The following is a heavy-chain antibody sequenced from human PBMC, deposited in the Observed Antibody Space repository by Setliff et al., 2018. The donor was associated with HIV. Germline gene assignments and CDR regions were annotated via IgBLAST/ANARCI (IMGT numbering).Heavy chain of an antibody. CDR2: IYYSGST. CDR1: GDSISGYY. V-gene: IGHV4-59*01. Sequence: SETLSLTCTVSGDSISGYYWSWIRQPPGKGLEWSGYIYYSGSTKYKPTLKSRVTILVDRSKNQFSLKVSSVTAADTAVYYCARAVRAGSVFDYWGQGTLVTVSS. J-gene: IGHJ4*02. D-gene: IGHD3-10*01. CDR3: ARAVRAGSVFDY.